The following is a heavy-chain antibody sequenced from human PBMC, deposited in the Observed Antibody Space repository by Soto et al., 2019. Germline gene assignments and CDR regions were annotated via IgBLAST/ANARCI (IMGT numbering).Heavy chain of an antibody. V-gene: IGHV4-59*02. CDR2: IYYSGST. Sequence: PSETLSLTCTVSGGSVSSYYWSWIRQSPEKGLEWIGYIYYSGSTKYNPSLKSRVTISVDTSKNQFSLKLSSVTAADTAVYYCARDTSQGAGTKFDPWGQGTLVTVSS. CDR3: ARDTSQGAGTKFDP. CDR1: GGSVSSYY. D-gene: IGHD1-7*01. J-gene: IGHJ5*02.